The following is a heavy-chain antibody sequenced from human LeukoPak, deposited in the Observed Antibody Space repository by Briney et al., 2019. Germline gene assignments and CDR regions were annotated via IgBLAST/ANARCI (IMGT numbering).Heavy chain of an antibody. CDR2: INPNSGGT. CDR1: GYTFTGYY. V-gene: IGHV1-2*02. CDR3: ARQFHCSSTSCYRLMDY. D-gene: IGHD2-2*02. J-gene: IGHJ4*02. Sequence: ASLKVSCKASGYTFTGYYMHWGRQAPGQGLKWMGWINPNSGGTNYAQKLQGRVTMTTDTSTSTAYMELRSLRSDDTAVYYCARQFHCSSTSCYRLMDYWGQGTLVTVSS.